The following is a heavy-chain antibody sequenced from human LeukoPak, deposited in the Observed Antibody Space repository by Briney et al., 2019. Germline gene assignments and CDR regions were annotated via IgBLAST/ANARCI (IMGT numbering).Heavy chain of an antibody. Sequence: SETLSLTCTVSGGSISSYYWSWIRQPPGKGLEWIGYIYTSGSTNYNPSLKSRVTISVDTSKNQFSLKLSSVTAADTAVYYCARQGSLDFWSGPLYYMDVWGKGTTVTVSS. D-gene: IGHD3-3*01. J-gene: IGHJ6*03. CDR1: GGSISSYY. CDR2: IYTSGST. V-gene: IGHV4-4*09. CDR3: ARQGSLDFWSGPLYYMDV.